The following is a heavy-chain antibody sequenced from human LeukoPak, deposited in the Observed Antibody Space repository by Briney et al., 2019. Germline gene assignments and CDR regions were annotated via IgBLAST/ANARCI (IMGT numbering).Heavy chain of an antibody. V-gene: IGHV3-21*01. D-gene: IGHD3-9*01. CDR1: GFTFSSYS. CDR2: ISSSSSYI. J-gene: IGHJ4*02. Sequence: GGSLRLSCAASGFTFSSYSMNWVRQAPGKGLEWVSSISSSSSYIYYADSVKGRFTISRDNAKNSLYPQMNSLRAEDTAVYYCAHIPVRRYFDWLGGWGQGTLVTVSS. CDR3: AHIPVRRYFDWLGG.